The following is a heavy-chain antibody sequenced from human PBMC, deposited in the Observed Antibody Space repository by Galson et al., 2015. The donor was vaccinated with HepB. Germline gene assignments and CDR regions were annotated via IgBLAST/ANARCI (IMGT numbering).Heavy chain of an antibody. CDR1: GGSISSSSYY. V-gene: IGHV4-39*01. CDR3: ARLTIDWYADS. Sequence: SETLSLTCTVSGGSISSSSYYWGWIRQPPGKGLEWIASIYYSGNTYYNPSLESRVTISVDTSKNQFSLKLSSVTAADTSMYYCARLTIDWYADSWGQGTLVTVSS. J-gene: IGHJ4*02. D-gene: IGHD3-9*01. CDR2: IYYSGNT.